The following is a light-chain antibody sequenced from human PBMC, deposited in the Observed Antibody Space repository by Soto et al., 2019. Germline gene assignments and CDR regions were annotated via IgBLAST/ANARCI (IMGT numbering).Light chain of an antibody. CDR3: KQYNNWPPLT. J-gene: IGKJ4*01. Sequence: EIVMTQSPATLSVSPGERATLSCRASQSVSSNLAWYQQKPGQAPRLLIYGASTRATGIPARFSSSGSGTEFILTISSMQSEDFAVYYCKQYNNWPPLTFGGGTKVEIK. V-gene: IGKV3-15*01. CDR1: QSVSSN. CDR2: GAS.